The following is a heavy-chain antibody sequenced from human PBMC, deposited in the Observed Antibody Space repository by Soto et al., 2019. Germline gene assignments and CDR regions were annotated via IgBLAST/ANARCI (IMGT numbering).Heavy chain of an antibody. D-gene: IGHD6-13*01. J-gene: IGHJ4*02. CDR3: ARGAAGESFDY. Sequence: SETLSLTCTVSGGSISSGGYYWSWIRQHPGKGLEWIGYIYYSGSTYYNPSLKSRVTISVDTSKNQFSLKLSSVTAADTAVYYCARGAAGESFDYWGQGTLVTVSS. V-gene: IGHV4-31*03. CDR1: GGSISSGGYY. CDR2: IYYSGST.